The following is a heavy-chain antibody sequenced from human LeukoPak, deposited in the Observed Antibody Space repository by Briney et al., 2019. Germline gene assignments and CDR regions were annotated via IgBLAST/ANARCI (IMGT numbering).Heavy chain of an antibody. CDR3: ARRYCSSTTCYYFDY. D-gene: IGHD2-2*01. CDR1: GFTFNTYT. V-gene: IGHV3-48*02. CDR2: ISSSSSTI. Sequence: GGSLRLSCAASGFTFNTYTMNWVRQAPGKGLEWVSYISSSSSTIYYADSVKGRFTISRDNAKNSLYLQMNSLRDEDTAVYYCARRYCSSTTCYYFDYWGQGTLVTVSS. J-gene: IGHJ4*02.